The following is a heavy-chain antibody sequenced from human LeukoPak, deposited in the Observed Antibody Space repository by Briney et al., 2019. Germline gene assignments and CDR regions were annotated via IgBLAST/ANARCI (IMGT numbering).Heavy chain of an antibody. CDR2: IRAYNGDT. J-gene: IGHJ4*02. Sequence: GASVKVSCKASGYTFTSYGLTWVRQVPGQGLEWMGWIRAYNGDTNYAQKFQGRVTMTTDTSTSTAYMELRSLRSDDTAVYYCARGGENYMDYWGQGTLVSVSS. D-gene: IGHD3-10*01. CDR3: ARGGENYMDY. CDR1: GYTFTSYG. V-gene: IGHV1-18*01.